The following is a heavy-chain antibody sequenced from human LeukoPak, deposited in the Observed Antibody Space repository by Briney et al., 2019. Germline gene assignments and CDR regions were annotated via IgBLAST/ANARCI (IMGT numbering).Heavy chain of an antibody. CDR2: SYYSGST. V-gene: IGHV4-39*01. D-gene: IGHD6-13*01. CDR3: ARHKSSWYYFDY. J-gene: IGHJ4*02. CDR1: GGSISSSSYY. Sequence: SETLSLTCTVSGGSISSSSYYWGWIRQPPGKGLEWIGRSYYSGSTYYNPSLRSRVTISVDTSRNQFSLKLSSVTAADTAVYYCARHKSSWYYFDYWGQGTLVTVSS.